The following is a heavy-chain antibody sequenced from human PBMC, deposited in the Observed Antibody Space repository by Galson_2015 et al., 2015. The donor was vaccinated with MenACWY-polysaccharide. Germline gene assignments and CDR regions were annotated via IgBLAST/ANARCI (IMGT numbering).Heavy chain of an antibody. J-gene: IGHJ5*02. CDR1: GYSFTSYW. CDR3: ARQRDGYDLGSVLDP. V-gene: IGHV5-51*03. Sequence: QSGAEVKKPGESLKISFKGSGYSFTSYWIGWVRQMPGKGLEWMGIIYPGDSDTRYSPSFQGQVTISADKSISTAYLQWSSLKASDTAMYYCARQRDGYDLGSVLDPWGQGTLVTVSS. D-gene: IGHD5-24*01. CDR2: IYPGDSDT.